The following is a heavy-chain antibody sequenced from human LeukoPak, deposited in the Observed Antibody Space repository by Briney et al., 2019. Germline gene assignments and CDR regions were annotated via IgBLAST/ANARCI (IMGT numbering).Heavy chain of an antibody. J-gene: IGHJ4*02. CDR3: ARVVSDTGIAAAFACDY. Sequence: PGGSLRLSCAASGFTFSSYSMNWVRQAPGKGLEWVSSISSSSSYIYYADSVKGRFTISRDNAKNSLYLQMNSLRAEDTAVYYCARVVSDTGIAAAFACDYWGQGTLVTVSS. CDR2: ISSSSSYI. D-gene: IGHD6-13*01. CDR1: GFTFSSYS. V-gene: IGHV3-21*01.